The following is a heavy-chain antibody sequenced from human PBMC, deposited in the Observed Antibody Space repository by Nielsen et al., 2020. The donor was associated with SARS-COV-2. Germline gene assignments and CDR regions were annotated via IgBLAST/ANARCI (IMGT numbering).Heavy chain of an antibody. V-gene: IGHV3-23*01. J-gene: IGHJ4*02. CDR1: GFTFNTYA. Sequence: GESLKISCAASGFTFNTYAMSWVRQAPGKGLEWVSAVTGNGAATYYADSVKGRVSISRDNSKNTLYLQMNTLRAEDTAVYYCAREGRNLPLDYWGQGTLVTVSS. CDR2: VTGNGAAT. CDR3: AREGRNLPLDY.